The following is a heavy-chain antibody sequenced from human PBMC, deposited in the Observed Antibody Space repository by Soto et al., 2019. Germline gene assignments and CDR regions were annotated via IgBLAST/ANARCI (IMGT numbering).Heavy chain of an antibody. Sequence: WASVKVSCKASGYTFTHFYITWVRQAPGQGLEWMGAISPHNFNTNYAQKFRGRVTLTTEKSTNTAYMDLRSLTSDDTAVCYCARDEGGYDILTGYYKAHHFDYWGQGVPVTVSS. CDR1: GYTFTHFY. D-gene: IGHD3-9*01. CDR2: ISPHNFNT. V-gene: IGHV1-18*01. CDR3: ARDEGGYDILTGYYKAHHFDY. J-gene: IGHJ4*02.